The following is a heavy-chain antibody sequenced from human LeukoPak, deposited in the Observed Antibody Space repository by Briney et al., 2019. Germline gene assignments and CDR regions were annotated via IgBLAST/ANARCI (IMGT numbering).Heavy chain of an antibody. CDR1: GDSVPSNSAA. V-gene: IGHV6-1*01. J-gene: IGHJ4*02. CDR2: TYYRSKWYN. Sequence: SQTLSLTCAISGDSVPSNSAAWNWIRQSPSRGLEWLGSTYYRSKWYNDYAVSVKSRITINPDTSKNQFSLQLNSVTPEDTAVYYCARALRYSSGWALDYWGQGTLVTVSS. CDR3: ARALRYSSGWALDY. D-gene: IGHD6-19*01.